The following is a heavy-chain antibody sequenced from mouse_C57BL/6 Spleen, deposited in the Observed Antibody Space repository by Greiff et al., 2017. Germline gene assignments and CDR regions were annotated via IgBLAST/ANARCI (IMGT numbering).Heavy chain of an antibody. D-gene: IGHD2-5*01. CDR2: INPGSGGT. J-gene: IGHJ4*01. Sequence: QVQLQQSGAELVRPGTSVKVSCKASGYAFTNYLIEWVKQRPGQGLEWIGVINPGSGGTNYNEKFKGKATLTADKSSSTAYMQLSSLTSEDSAVYFCAGKGYSNSYAMDYWGQGTSVTVSS. CDR3: AGKGYSNSYAMDY. CDR1: GYAFTNYL. V-gene: IGHV1-54*01.